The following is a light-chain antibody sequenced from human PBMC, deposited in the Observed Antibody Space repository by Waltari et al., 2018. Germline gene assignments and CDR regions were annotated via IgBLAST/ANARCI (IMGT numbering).Light chain of an antibody. CDR1: QSISNW. CDR2: PAS. CDR3: QHYNSYPWT. V-gene: IGKV1-5*03. Sequence: DIQMTQSPSTLSASIGDRVTITGRASQSISNWLAWYQQKPGKAPKLLIYPASNLESGVPSRFSGSGSGTEFTLTISSLQPDDFATYYCQHYNSYPWTFGQGTKVEI. J-gene: IGKJ1*01.